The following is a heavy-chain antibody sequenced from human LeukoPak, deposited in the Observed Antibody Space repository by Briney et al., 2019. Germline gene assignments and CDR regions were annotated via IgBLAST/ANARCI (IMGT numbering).Heavy chain of an antibody. D-gene: IGHD3-10*01. CDR2: ISGSGGSI. CDR1: GFTFSSYA. J-gene: IGHJ4*02. Sequence: GGSLRLSCAASGFTFSSYAMSWVRQAPGKGLEWVSAISGSGGSIYYADSVKGRFTISRDNSKNTLYLQMNSLRAEDTAVYYCAKESRWFGKHTMIDYWGQGTLVTVSS. V-gene: IGHV3-23*01. CDR3: AKESRWFGKHTMIDY.